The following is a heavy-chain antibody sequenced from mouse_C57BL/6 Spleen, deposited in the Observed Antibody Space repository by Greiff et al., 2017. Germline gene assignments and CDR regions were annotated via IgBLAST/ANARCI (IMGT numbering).Heavy chain of an antibody. J-gene: IGHJ1*03. Sequence: EVQLQESGPGLVKPSQSLSLTCSVTGYSITSGYYWNWIRQFPGNKLEWMGYISYDGSNNYNPSLKNRISITRETSKNQFFLKLNSVTTEDTATYYCARGEDYDRYFDVWGTGTTVTVSS. CDR1: GYSITSGYY. CDR3: ARGEDYDRYFDV. D-gene: IGHD2-4*01. CDR2: ISYDGSN. V-gene: IGHV3-6*01.